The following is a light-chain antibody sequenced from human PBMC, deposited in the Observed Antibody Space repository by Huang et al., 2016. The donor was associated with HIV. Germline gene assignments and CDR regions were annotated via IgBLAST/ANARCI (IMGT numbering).Light chain of an antibody. Sequence: EIVMTQSPATLSVSPGERATLSCRASQSVSINLAWYQHKPGQPPRRLIHGASTRATGIPARFSGSGSGTEFTLTISTLQSEDFAVYYCQQYNNWPPNTFGQGTKLEIK. J-gene: IGKJ2*01. CDR1: QSVSIN. CDR3: QQYNNWPPNT. V-gene: IGKV3-15*01. CDR2: GAS.